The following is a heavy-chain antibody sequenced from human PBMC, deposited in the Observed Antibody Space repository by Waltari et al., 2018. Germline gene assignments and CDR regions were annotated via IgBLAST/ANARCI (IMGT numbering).Heavy chain of an antibody. J-gene: IGHJ4*02. Sequence: QVQLVESGGGVVQPGGSLSLSCAASGFTFSSYCMHWVRQAPGKGLEWVAFIRYDGSNKYYADSVKGRFTISRDNSKNTLYLQMNSLRAEDTAVYYCAKELTAVAGTVDYWGQGTLVTVSS. CDR3: AKELTAVAGTVDY. V-gene: IGHV3-30*02. D-gene: IGHD6-19*01. CDR1: GFTFSSYC. CDR2: IRYDGSNK.